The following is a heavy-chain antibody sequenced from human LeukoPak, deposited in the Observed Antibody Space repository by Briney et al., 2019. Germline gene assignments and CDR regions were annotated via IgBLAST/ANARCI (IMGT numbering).Heavy chain of an antibody. CDR1: GGSFSGYY. D-gene: IGHD3-10*01. CDR2: INHSGST. CDR3: ARGRGKLYCFDY. V-gene: IGHV4-34*01. Sequence: SETLSLTCAVYGGSFSGYYWSWIRQPPGKGLEWIGEINHSGSTNYNPSLKSRVTISVDTSKNQFSLKLSSVTAADTAVYYCARGRGKLYCFDYWGQGTLVTVSS. J-gene: IGHJ4*02.